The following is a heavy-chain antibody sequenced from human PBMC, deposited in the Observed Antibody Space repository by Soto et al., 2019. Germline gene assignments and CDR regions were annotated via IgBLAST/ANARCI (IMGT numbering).Heavy chain of an antibody. Sequence: SETLSLTCTVSGGSISSYYWSWIRQPPGKGLEWIGYIYYSGSTNYNPSLKSRVTISVDTSKNQFSLKLSSVTAADTAVYYCARAAQVGATAFSYYFDYWGQGTLVTVSS. CDR2: IYYSGST. J-gene: IGHJ4*02. CDR3: ARAAQVGATAFSYYFDY. V-gene: IGHV4-59*01. D-gene: IGHD1-26*01. CDR1: GGSISSYY.